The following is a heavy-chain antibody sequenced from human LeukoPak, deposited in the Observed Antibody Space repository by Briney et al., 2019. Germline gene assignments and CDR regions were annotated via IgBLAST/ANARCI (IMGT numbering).Heavy chain of an antibody. Sequence: PGGSLRLSCAASGFTVSSNYMSWVRQAPGKGLEWVSVVSSGGSTYYADSVKGRFTLSRDNSENTLYLQMNTLRADDTAVYYCAISSGGPYYFDFWGQGTLVTVSS. D-gene: IGHD2-15*01. CDR3: AISSGGPYYFDF. CDR1: GFTVSSNY. CDR2: VSSGGST. J-gene: IGHJ4*02. V-gene: IGHV3-53*01.